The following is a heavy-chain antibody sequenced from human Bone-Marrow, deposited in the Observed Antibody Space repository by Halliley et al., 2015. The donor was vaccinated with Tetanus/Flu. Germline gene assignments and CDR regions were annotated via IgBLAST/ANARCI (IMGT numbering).Heavy chain of an antibody. CDR1: GGSISGDYS. V-gene: IGHV4-30-2*01. CDR3: ARGTLLDAFDV. Sequence: TLSLTCSISGGSISGDYSWSWIRQPPGKGLEWIGYIYHTGYSYYNPSLTSRLTISIDRSKNQISQKLTSVTAADTAVYYCARGTLLDAFDVWGPGTRVTVSS. CDR2: IYHTGYS. J-gene: IGHJ3*01.